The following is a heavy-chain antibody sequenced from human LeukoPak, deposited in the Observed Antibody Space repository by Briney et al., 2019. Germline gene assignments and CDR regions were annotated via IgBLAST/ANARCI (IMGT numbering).Heavy chain of an antibody. V-gene: IGHV4-59*01. J-gene: IGHJ4*02. Sequence: SKTLSLTCTVSGGSISSYYWSWIRQPPGKGLEWIGNIYDRGSTKYNPSLKSRGTISVDTSKNQFSLRLSSVTAADTAVYYCARGRTFDNWGQGTLVTVSS. CDR3: ARGRTFDN. CDR2: IYDRGST. CDR1: GGSISSYY.